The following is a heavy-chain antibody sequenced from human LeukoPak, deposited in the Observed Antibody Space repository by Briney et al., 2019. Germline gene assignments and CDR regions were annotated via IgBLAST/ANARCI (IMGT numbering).Heavy chain of an antibody. J-gene: IGHJ4*02. D-gene: IGHD4-17*01. Sequence: PSETLSLTCAVYGGSFSGYYWSWIRQPPGKGLEWIGSLYYSGSTYYNPSLKSRVTISVDTSKNQFSLKLSSVTAADTAVYYCARVPTVTFFDYWGQGTLVTVSS. CDR2: LYYSGST. CDR1: GGSFSGYY. CDR3: ARVPTVTFFDY. V-gene: IGHV4-34*01.